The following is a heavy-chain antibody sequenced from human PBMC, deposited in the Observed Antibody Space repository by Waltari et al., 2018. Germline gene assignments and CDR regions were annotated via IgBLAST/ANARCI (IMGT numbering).Heavy chain of an antibody. CDR3: ARGGSYSDY. CDR1: GLTSCSYS. Sequence: EVQLVESGGGLVKPGGSLRPPCAAPGLTSCSYSRNWVRQAPGKGLEWVSSISSSSSYIYYADSVKGRFTISRDNAKNSLYLQMNSLRAEDTAVYYCARGGSYSDYWGQGTLVTVSS. J-gene: IGHJ4*02. CDR2: ISSSSSYI. V-gene: IGHV3-21*01. D-gene: IGHD1-26*01.